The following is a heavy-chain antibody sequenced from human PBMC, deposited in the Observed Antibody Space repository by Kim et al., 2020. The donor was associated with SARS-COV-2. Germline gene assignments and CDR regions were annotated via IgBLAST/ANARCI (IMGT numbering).Heavy chain of an antibody. CDR2: ISGSGGST. D-gene: IGHD2-15*01. CDR3: AKELGRGYCSGGSCYSLLH. V-gene: IGHV3-23*01. J-gene: IGHJ4*02. CDR1: GFTFSSYA. Sequence: GGSLRLSCAASGFTFSSYAMSWVRQAPGKGLEWVSAISGSGGSTYYADSVKGRFTISRDNSKNTLYLQMNSLRAEDTAVYYCAKELGRGYCSGGSCYSLLHWGQGTLVTVSS.